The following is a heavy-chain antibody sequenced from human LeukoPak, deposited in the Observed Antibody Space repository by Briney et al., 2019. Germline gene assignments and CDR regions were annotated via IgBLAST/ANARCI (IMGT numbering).Heavy chain of an antibody. CDR1: GGTFSSYA. D-gene: IGHD1-26*01. V-gene: IGHV1-69*01. CDR2: IIPIFGTA. J-gene: IGHJ5*02. CDR3: ARVQWELQNNWFDP. Sequence: SVKVSCKASGGTFSSYAISWVRQAPGQGLEWMGGIIPIFGTANYAQKFQGTVTITADESTSTAYMELSSLRSEDTAVYYCARVQWELQNNWFDPWGQGTLVTVSS.